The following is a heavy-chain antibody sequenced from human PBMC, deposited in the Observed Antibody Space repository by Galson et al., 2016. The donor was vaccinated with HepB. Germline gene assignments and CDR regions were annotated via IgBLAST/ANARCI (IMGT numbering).Heavy chain of an antibody. CDR1: GDSISRVGHH. CDR2: IHSSGTS. J-gene: IGHJ5*02. D-gene: IGHD5-18*01. CDR3: ARHGYGYTYGNNWFDP. Sequence: SETLSLTCSVSGDSISRVGHHWGWFRQSPGMGLEYIGSIHSSGTSYFHPSLASRVTVSADTSKNQFSLKLTSVTAADTAVYYCARHGYGYTYGNNWFDPWGQGTLVTVSS. V-gene: IGHV4-39*01.